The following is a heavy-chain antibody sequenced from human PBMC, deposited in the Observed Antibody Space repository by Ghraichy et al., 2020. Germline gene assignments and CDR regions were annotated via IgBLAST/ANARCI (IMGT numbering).Heavy chain of an antibody. CDR2: IYSGGST. CDR3: ARDPSYCSDTRCYGGMDV. CDR1: GFTVSSNY. V-gene: IGHV3-53*01. J-gene: IGHJ6*02. D-gene: IGHD2-15*01. Sequence: GGSLRLSCAASGFTVSSNYMSWVRQAPGKGLEWVSVIYSGGSTYYADSVKGRFTISRDNSKNTLYLQRNSLRAEEKAVYYCARDPSYCSDTRCYGGMDVWGQGTTVTVSS.